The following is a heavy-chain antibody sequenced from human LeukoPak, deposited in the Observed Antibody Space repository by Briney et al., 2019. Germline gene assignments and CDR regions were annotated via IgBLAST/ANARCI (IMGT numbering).Heavy chain of an antibody. CDR1: GYTLTELS. J-gene: IGHJ6*02. CDR2: FDPEDGET. D-gene: IGHD2-15*01. Sequence: ASVKVSCKVSGYTLTELSMHWVRQAPGKGLEWMGGFDPEDGETIYAQKFQGRVTMTEDTSTDTAYMELSSLRSDDTAVYYCARDTVMMVGSYYYGKDVWGQGTTVTVSS. V-gene: IGHV1-24*01. CDR3: ARDTVMMVGSYYYGKDV.